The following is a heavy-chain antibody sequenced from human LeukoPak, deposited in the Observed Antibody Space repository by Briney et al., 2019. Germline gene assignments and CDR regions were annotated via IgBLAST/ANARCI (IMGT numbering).Heavy chain of an antibody. CDR2: IYYSGST. J-gene: IGHJ3*02. Sequence: TSETLSLTCTVSGGSTSSYYWSWIRQPPGKGLEWIGYIYYSGSTNYNPSLKSRVTISVDTSKNQFSLKLSSVTAADTAVYYCARNFHYDTSGFDAFDIWGQGTMVTVSS. CDR1: GGSTSSYY. D-gene: IGHD3-22*01. V-gene: IGHV4-59*01. CDR3: ARNFHYDTSGFDAFDI.